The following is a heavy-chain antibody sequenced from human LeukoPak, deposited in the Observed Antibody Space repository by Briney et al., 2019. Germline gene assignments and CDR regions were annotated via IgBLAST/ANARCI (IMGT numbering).Heavy chain of an antibody. CDR2: ISSSSSTI. J-gene: IGHJ4*02. CDR1: GFTFSSYS. V-gene: IGHV3-48*01. Sequence: TGGSLRLSCAASGFTFSSYSMNWVRQAPGKGLEWVSYISSSSSTIYYADSVKGRFTISRDNAKNSLYPQMNSLRAEDTAVYYCARGSVGGIDYWGQGTLVTVSS. D-gene: IGHD3-3*01. CDR3: ARGSVGGIDY.